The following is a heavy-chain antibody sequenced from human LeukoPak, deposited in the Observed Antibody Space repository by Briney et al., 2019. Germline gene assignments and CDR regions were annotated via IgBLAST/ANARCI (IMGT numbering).Heavy chain of an antibody. D-gene: IGHD3-9*01. CDR2: IYYSGST. CDR1: GGSISSYY. V-gene: IGHV4-59*12. Sequence: PSETLSLTCTVSGGSISSYYWSWIRQPPGKGLEWIGYIYYSGSTNYNPSLKSRVTISVDTSKNQFSLKLSSVTAADTAVYYCARERRGYDILTGYYVRGGTFDYWGQGTLVTVSS. J-gene: IGHJ4*02. CDR3: ARERRGYDILTGYYVRGGTFDY.